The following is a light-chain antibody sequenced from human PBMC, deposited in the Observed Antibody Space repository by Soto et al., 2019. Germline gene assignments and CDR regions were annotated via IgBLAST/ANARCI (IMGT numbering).Light chain of an antibody. CDR3: QQYGSSPGT. Sequence: EIVLTQSPCTLSLAPWERSTLSFMASQSVRYSHLAWYQQKPGQAPSLLIYETSSRATGIPDRFRGSGSGTEFALTITRVEPEDVAMYFCQQYGSSPGTFGQGTKVDIK. CDR1: QSVRYSH. V-gene: IGKV3-20*01. CDR2: ETS. J-gene: IGKJ1*01.